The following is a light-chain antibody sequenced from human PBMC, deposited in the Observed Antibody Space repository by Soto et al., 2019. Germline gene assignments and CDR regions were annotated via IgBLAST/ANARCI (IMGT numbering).Light chain of an antibody. CDR1: QSVSRF. V-gene: IGKV3-11*01. Sequence: ETVLTQSPATLSLSPGERATLSCRASQSVSRFLAWYQQKPGQAPRLLIYDASNRATGIPARFSGSGSGTDFHPNIRRLEPEDFSGYYCQQRGKWPPIPFGQGTRMEIK. CDR3: QQRGKWPPIP. J-gene: IGKJ5*01. CDR2: DAS.